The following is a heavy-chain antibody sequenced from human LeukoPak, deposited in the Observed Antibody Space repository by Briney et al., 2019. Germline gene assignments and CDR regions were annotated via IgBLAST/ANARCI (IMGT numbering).Heavy chain of an antibody. CDR1: GGTFSSYA. Sequence: ASVKVSCKASGGTFSSYAISWVRQAPGQGLEWMGGIIPIFGTANYAQKFQGRVTITTDESTSTAYTELSSLRSEDTAVYYCSSLGPSYAGWYFALWGRGTLVTVSS. J-gene: IGHJ2*01. D-gene: IGHD3-16*01. CDR3: SSLGPSYAGWYFAL. V-gene: IGHV1-69*05. CDR2: IIPIFGTA.